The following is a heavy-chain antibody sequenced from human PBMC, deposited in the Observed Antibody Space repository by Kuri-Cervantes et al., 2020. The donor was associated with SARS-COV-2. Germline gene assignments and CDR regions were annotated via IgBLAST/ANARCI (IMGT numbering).Heavy chain of an antibody. J-gene: IGHJ4*02. CDR3: ASGVYEEWELPGEDY. V-gene: IGHV3-30-3*01. Sequence: LSLTCAASGFTFSSYAMHWVRQAPGKGLEWVAVISYDGSNKYYADSVKGRFTISRDNSKNTLYLQMNSLRDEDTAVYYCASGVYEEWELPGEDYWGQGTLVTVSS. D-gene: IGHD1-26*01. CDR2: ISYDGSNK. CDR1: GFTFSSYA.